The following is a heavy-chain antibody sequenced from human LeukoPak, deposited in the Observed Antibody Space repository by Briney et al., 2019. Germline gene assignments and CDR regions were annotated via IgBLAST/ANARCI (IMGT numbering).Heavy chain of an antibody. J-gene: IGHJ3*02. Sequence: SETLSLTCTVSGGSISSYYWSWLRQPPGKGLEWIGYIYYSGSTNYNPSLKSRVTISVDTSKNQFSLKLSSVTAADTAVYYCARPGVGSGRYGAFDIWGQGTMVTVSS. CDR2: IYYSGST. CDR1: GGSISSYY. D-gene: IGHD5-18*01. V-gene: IGHV4-59*01. CDR3: ARPGVGSGRYGAFDI.